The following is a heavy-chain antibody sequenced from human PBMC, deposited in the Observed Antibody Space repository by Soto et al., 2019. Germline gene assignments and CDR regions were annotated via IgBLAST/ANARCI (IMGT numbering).Heavy chain of an antibody. CDR2: INHSGST. V-gene: IGHV4-34*01. J-gene: IGHJ4*02. D-gene: IGHD3-22*01. CDR3: ARDPRYTDSSGYYVSSGNFDY. CDR1: GGSFSGYY. Sequence: PSETLSLTCAVYGGSFSGYYWSWIRQPPGKGLEWIGEINHSGSTNYNPSLKSRVTISVDTSKNQFSLKLSSVTAADTAVYYCARDPRYTDSSGYYVSSGNFDYWGQGILVTVSS.